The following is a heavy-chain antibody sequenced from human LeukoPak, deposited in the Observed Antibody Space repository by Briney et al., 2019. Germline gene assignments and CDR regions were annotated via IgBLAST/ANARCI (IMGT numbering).Heavy chain of an antibody. Sequence: GGSLRLSCAASRFTFSTYSMNWVRQAPGKGLEWVSFISTSSSYIYYADSVKGRFTISRDNAKNSLYLQMNSLRAEDTAVYYCARDGRSSGWYPRYYYYYYMDVWGKGTTVTISS. CDR2: ISTSSSYI. CDR1: RFTFSTYS. V-gene: IGHV3-21*04. D-gene: IGHD6-19*01. CDR3: ARDGRSSGWYPRYYYYYYMDV. J-gene: IGHJ6*03.